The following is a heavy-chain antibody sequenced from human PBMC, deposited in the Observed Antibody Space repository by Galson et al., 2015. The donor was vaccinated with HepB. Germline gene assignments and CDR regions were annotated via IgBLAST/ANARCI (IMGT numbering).Heavy chain of an antibody. CDR1: GFTFSDYY. CDR3: SRTLPGIDLDY. V-gene: IGHV3-72*01. CDR2: VRHKARRYTT. Sequence: LSLSCAASGFTFSDYYMEWVRQAPGKGLEWVGRVRHKARRYTTDYVASVEGRFTISRDDSKNSLYLQMDSLKTEDTAVYYCSRTLPGIDLDYWGQGTLVTVSS. J-gene: IGHJ4*02. D-gene: IGHD3-3*02.